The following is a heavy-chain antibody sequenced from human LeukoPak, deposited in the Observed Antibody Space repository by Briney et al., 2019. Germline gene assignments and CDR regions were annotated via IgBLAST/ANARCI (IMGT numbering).Heavy chain of an antibody. V-gene: IGHV5-51*01. Sequence: GESLEISCKGSGYSFTSYWIGWVRQMPGKGLEWMGIIYPGDSDTRYSPSFQGQVTISADKSISTAYLQWSSLKASDTAMYYCARHVSSSWYIHGFDYWGQGTPVTVSS. CDR3: ARHVSSSWYIHGFDY. J-gene: IGHJ4*02. D-gene: IGHD6-13*01. CDR2: IYPGDSDT. CDR1: GYSFTSYW.